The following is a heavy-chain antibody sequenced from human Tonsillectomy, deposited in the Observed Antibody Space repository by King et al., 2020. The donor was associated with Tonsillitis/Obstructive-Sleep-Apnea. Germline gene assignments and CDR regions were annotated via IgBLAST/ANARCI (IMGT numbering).Heavy chain of an antibody. CDR1: GYTFTRYY. V-gene: IGHV1-46*01. D-gene: IGHD2-15*01. CDR2: INPSDGTT. CDR3: ARDDKDDRYFDY. Sequence: QLVQSGAEVKKPGASVKVSCKAYGYTFTRYYIHWVRQAPGQGLEWMGIINPSDGTTTYAQKFQGRVTMTRDTPTNTVHMELRSLRSEDTAVYYCARDDKDDRYFDYWGQGTLVTVSS. J-gene: IGHJ4*02.